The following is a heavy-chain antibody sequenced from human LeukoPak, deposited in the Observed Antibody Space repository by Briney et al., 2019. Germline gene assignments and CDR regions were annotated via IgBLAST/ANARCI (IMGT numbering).Heavy chain of an antibody. D-gene: IGHD3-22*01. J-gene: IGHJ6*03. Sequence: SETLSLTCAVYGGSFSGYYWSWIRQPPGKGLECIGEINHSGSTNYNPSLKSRVTISVDTSKNQFSLKLSSVTAADTAVYYCARGGGRVVVIGYYYMDVWGKGTTVTVSS. V-gene: IGHV4-34*01. CDR3: ARGGGRVVVIGYYYMDV. CDR1: GGSFSGYY. CDR2: INHSGST.